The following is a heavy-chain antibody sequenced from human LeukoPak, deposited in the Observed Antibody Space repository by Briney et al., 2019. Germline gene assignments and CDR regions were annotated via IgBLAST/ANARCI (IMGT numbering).Heavy chain of an antibody. J-gene: IGHJ3*02. Sequence: GGSLRLSCAASGFTFSRYAMHWVRQAPGKGLEWVAVISYDGSNKYYADSVKGRFTISRDNSKSTLYLQMNSLRAEDTAVYYCARGTFGDYGHDAFDIWGQGTMVTVSS. D-gene: IGHD4-17*01. CDR1: GFTFSRYA. CDR3: ARGTFGDYGHDAFDI. V-gene: IGHV3-30*04. CDR2: ISYDGSNK.